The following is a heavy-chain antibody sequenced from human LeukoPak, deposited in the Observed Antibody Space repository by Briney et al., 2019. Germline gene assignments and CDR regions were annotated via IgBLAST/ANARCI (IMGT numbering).Heavy chain of an antibody. V-gene: IGHV4-59*11. J-gene: IGHJ6*03. Sequence: SETLSLTCTVSAGSMRNHYWTWIRQSPGKGLEWIGYFYYTGASQYNPSLKSRATMSLDTSKNQFSLRLSSVTAADTAVYYCSRNYYLYYYMDVWGTGTTVTVSS. CDR2: FYYTGAS. CDR3: SRNYYLYYYMDV. CDR1: AGSMRNHY.